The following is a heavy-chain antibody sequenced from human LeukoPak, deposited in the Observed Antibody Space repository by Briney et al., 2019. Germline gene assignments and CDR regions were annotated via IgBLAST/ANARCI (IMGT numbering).Heavy chain of an antibody. J-gene: IGHJ4*02. CDR3: ARLVGYSSSWLLTP. D-gene: IGHD6-13*01. CDR1: GGSITSYY. CDR2: IYYSGST. Sequence: PSETLSLTCTVSGGSITSYYWSWIRQPPGKGLEWIGYIYYSGSTSYNPSLKSRVTISVDTSKNQFSLKLSSVTAADTAVYYFARLVGYSSSWLLTPWGQGTLVTVSS. V-gene: IGHV4-59*08.